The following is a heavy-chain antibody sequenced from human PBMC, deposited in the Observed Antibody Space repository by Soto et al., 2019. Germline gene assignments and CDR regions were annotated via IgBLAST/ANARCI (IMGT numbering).Heavy chain of an antibody. Sequence: QVQLLQSGPEVKKPGSSVKVSCKASGGTISSYAISWVRQAPGQGLEWMGGIIPIFRTPNYAQKFQGRVTITADDSATTAYMELSSLRSEDTAVYYCASAVAQDSSGWYDDKWGQGTVITVSS. V-gene: IGHV1-69*12. CDR1: GGTISSYA. J-gene: IGHJ4*02. CDR3: ASAVAQDSSGWYDDK. CDR2: IIPIFRTP. D-gene: IGHD6-19*01.